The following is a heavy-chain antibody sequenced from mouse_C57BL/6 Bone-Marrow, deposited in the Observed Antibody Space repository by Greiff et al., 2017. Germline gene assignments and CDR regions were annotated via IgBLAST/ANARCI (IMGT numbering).Heavy chain of an antibody. CDR3: ASRGYPPDY. Sequence: EVQLQQSGPELVKPGASVKISCKASGYTFTDYYMNWVKQSHGKSLEWIGDINPNNGGTSYNQKFKGKATLTVDKSSSTAYMELRSLTSEDSAVYYCASRGYPPDYGGQGTTLTVSS. J-gene: IGHJ2*01. CDR2: INPNNGGT. V-gene: IGHV1-26*01. CDR1: GYTFTDYY. D-gene: IGHD2-2*01.